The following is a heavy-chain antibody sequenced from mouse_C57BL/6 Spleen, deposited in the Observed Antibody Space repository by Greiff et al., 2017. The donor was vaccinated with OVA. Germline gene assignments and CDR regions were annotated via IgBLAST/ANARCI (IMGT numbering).Heavy chain of an antibody. D-gene: IGHD1-1*01. Sequence: EVKLMESGGGLVKPGGSLKLSCAASGFTFSDYGMHWVRQAPEKGLEWVAYISSGSSTIYYADTVKGRFTISRDNAKNTLFLQMTSLRSEDTAMYYCARDGGSSSYYFDYWGQGTTLTVSS. J-gene: IGHJ2*01. V-gene: IGHV5-17*01. CDR2: ISSGSSTI. CDR3: ARDGGSSSYYFDY. CDR1: GFTFSDYG.